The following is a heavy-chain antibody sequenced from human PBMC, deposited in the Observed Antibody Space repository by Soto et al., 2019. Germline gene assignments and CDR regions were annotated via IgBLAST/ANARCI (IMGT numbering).Heavy chain of an antibody. D-gene: IGHD6-19*01. CDR1: GFSLKTSGVG. Sequence: QITLKESGPTLVKPTQTLTLTCTFSGFSLKTSGVGVGWIRQPPGKALEWLALIYWDDDKRYSPSVNTRLTIXKXTXXNLVVLTMTNMDPVDTATYYCAHSLRLGVKGYFDYWGQGTLVTVSS. V-gene: IGHV2-5*02. CDR3: AHSLRLGVKGYFDY. J-gene: IGHJ4*02. CDR2: IYWDDDK.